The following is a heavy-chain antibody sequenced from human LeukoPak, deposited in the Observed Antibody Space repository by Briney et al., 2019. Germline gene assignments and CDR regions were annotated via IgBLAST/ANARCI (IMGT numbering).Heavy chain of an antibody. Sequence: PSETLSLTCTVSNASISSYYWSWIRQPPGKGLEWIGYIYYSGSTNYNPSLKSRVTISVDTSKNQFSLKLSSVTAADTAVYYCARQSVGYAYAYYDILTPFDYWGQGTLVTVSS. V-gene: IGHV4-59*08. D-gene: IGHD3-9*01. CDR2: IYYSGST. CDR3: ARQSVGYAYAYYDILTPFDY. CDR1: NASISSYY. J-gene: IGHJ4*02.